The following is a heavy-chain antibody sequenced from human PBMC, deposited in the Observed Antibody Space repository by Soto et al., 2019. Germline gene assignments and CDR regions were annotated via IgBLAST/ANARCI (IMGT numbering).Heavy chain of an antibody. CDR2: IFHNGNT. V-gene: IGHV4-4*02. Sequence: QVQLQESGPGLVKPSGTLSLTCAVSGGSISSSNWWSWVRQPPGKGLEWIGEIFHNGNTYSNPSLTGRVTMSVDKSKNQCSLNLNSVTAADTAVYYCASRTYAMDVWGQGTTVTVSS. CDR3: ASRTYAMDV. J-gene: IGHJ6*02. CDR1: GGSISSSNW.